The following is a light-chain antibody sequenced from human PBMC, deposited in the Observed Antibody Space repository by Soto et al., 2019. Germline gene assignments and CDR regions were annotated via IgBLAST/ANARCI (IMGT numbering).Light chain of an antibody. CDR1: QSVSSNY. J-gene: IGKJ1*01. V-gene: IGKV3-20*01. CDR3: QQYGSSPRT. CDR2: GAS. Sequence: EIVLTQSPGTLSLSPGERATLSCRASQSVSSNYLAWYQQKPGQAPRLLIYGASNRVTGIPDRFSGGGSGTDFTLTISRLEPEDFAVYYCQQYGSSPRTFGQGTKVEIK.